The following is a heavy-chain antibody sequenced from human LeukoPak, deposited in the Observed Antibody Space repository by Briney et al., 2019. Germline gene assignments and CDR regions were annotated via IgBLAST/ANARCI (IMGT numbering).Heavy chain of an antibody. V-gene: IGHV3-30-3*01. J-gene: IGHJ4*02. Sequence: PGGSLRLSCAASGFTFSYYTMHRVRQAPGKGLEWVAVISYDGSNEYYADSVKGRFTISRDNSKNTLYLQMNSLRSEDTAVYYCARGRGVHDSHTYDYFDYWGQGSLVTVSS. CDR1: GFTFSYYT. CDR2: ISYDGSNE. CDR3: ARGRGVHDSHTYDYFDY. D-gene: IGHD3-22*01.